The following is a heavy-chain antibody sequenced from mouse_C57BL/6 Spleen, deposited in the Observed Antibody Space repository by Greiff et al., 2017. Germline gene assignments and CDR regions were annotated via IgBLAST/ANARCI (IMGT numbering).Heavy chain of an antibody. V-gene: IGHV1-53*01. D-gene: IGHD1-1*01. J-gene: IGHJ2*01. Sequence: QVQLQQPGTELVKPGASVKLSCKASGYTFTSYWMHWVKQRPGQGLEWIGNINPSNGGTNYNEKFKSKATLTVDKSSSTAYLQLSSLTSEDAAVDYCARWGTTEVADYWGQGTTLTVSS. CDR1: GYTFTSYW. CDR2: INPSNGGT. CDR3: ARWGTTEVADY.